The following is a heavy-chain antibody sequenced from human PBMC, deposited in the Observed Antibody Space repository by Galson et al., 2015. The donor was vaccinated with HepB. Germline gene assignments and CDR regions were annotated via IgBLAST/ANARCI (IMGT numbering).Heavy chain of an antibody. J-gene: IGHJ6*02. V-gene: IGHV1-3*01. CDR2: INAGNSNT. Sequence: SVKVSCKASGYTFTSYAMHWVRQAPGQRLEWMGWINAGNSNTKYSQKFQGRVTITRDTSASTAYMELSSLRSEDTAVYYCASIRGHSGYDYNYYYYYGMDVWGQVTTVTVSS. D-gene: IGHD5-12*01. CDR1: GYTFTSYA. CDR3: ASIRGHSGYDYNYYYYYGMDV.